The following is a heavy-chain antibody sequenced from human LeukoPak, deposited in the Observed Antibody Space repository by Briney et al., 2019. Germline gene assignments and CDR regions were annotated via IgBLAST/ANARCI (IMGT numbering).Heavy chain of an antibody. V-gene: IGHV3-33*01. D-gene: IGHD6-19*01. J-gene: IGHJ4*02. CDR2: IWYDGSNK. CDR1: GFTFSSYG. CDR3: ARASGSSGWYYFDY. Sequence: GGSLRLSCAASGFTFSSYGMHWVRQAPGKGLEWVAIIWYDGSNKYYADSVKGRFTISRDNPKNTLYLQMNSLRAEDTAAYYCARASGSSGWYYFDYWAREPWSPSPQ.